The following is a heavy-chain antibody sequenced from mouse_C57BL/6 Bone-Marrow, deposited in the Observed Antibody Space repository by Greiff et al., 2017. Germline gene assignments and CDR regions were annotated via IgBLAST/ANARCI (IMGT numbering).Heavy chain of an antibody. V-gene: IGHV3-1*01. J-gene: IGHJ1*03. CDR2: ISYSGST. CDR3: ASDYYGSPWYFDV. Sequence: EVQVVESGPGMVKPSQSLSLTCTVTGYSITSGYDWHWIRHFPGNKLEWMGYISYSGSTNYNPSLKSRISITHDTSKNHFFLKLNSVTTEDTATYYCASDYYGSPWYFDVWGTGTTVTVSS. D-gene: IGHD1-1*01. CDR1: GYSITSGYD.